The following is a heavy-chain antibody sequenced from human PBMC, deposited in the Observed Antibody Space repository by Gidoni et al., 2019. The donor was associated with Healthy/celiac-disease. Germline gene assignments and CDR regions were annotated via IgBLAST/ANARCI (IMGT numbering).Heavy chain of an antibody. J-gene: IGHJ4*02. CDR1: GFTVSSNY. CDR3: ARDWYSSSAGVDNGGDY. V-gene: IGHV3-53*01. D-gene: IGHD6-6*01. CDR2: IYSGGST. Sequence: EVQLVESGGGLIQPGGSLRLSCAASGFTVSSNYMSWVRQAPGKGLEWVSVIYSGGSTYYADSVKGRFTISRDNSKNTLYLQMNSLRAEDTAVYYCARDWYSSSAGVDNGGDYWGQGTLVTVSS.